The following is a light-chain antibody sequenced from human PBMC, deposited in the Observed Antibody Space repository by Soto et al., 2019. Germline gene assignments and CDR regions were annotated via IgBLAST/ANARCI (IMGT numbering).Light chain of an antibody. J-gene: IGKJ1*01. CDR2: GAS. CDR3: QQSYSTPLT. V-gene: IGKV3-20*01. Sequence: EIVLTQSPCTLSLSTGERATLSCRASPSVSGSNLAWYQQKPGQAPRLVIYGASSRATGIPDRFSGSGSGTDFTLTISSLQPEDFATYYCQQSYSTPLTFGQGTKVDIK. CDR1: PSVSGSN.